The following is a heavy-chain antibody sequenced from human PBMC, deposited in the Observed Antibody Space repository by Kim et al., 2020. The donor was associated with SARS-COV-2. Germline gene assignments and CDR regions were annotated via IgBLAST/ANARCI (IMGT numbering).Heavy chain of an antibody. D-gene: IGHD3-10*01. CDR2: IYPGDSDT. CDR3: ARQYGSGSYSTLNWFDP. CDR1: GYSFTSYW. V-gene: IGHV5-51*01. Sequence: GESLKISCKGSGYSFTSYWIGWVRQMPGKGLEWMGIIYPGDSDTRYSPYFQGQVTISADKSISTAYLQWSSLKASDTAMYYCARQYGSGSYSTLNWFDPWGQGTLVTVSS. J-gene: IGHJ5*02.